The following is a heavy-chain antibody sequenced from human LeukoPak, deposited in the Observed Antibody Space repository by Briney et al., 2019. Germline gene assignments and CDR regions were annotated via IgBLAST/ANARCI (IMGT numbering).Heavy chain of an antibody. D-gene: IGHD1-26*01. V-gene: IGHV3-43D*03. CDR1: GFTFSDFA. CDR3: AKDMGAFGELLRS. Sequence: GGSLRLSCAISGFTFSDFAMHWVRQAPGKGLGWVSLITWDGGSTYYADSVKGRFTFPRHNSKTTPYLHLNRLRAQTPALNYGAKDMGAFGELLRSWGQGTLVTVSS. J-gene: IGHJ5*02. CDR2: ITWDGGST.